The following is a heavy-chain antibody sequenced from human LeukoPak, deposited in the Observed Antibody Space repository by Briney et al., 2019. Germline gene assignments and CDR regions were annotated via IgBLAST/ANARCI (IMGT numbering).Heavy chain of an antibody. D-gene: IGHD2-2*01. CDR2: IQSNGNEK. Sequence: PGGSLRLSCAVSGFTFSDYAMHWVRQAPGKGLEWVASIQSNGNEKYYSDSLKGRFTISRDNSKNTLYLQMNTVRPEDTAVFYCARGVTSWPQGPYHFDYWGQGILITVSS. CDR1: GFTFSDYA. CDR3: ARGVTSWPQGPYHFDY. V-gene: IGHV3-30*02. J-gene: IGHJ4*02.